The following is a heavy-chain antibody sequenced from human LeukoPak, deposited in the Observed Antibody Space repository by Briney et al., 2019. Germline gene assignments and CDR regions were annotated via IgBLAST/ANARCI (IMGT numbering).Heavy chain of an antibody. CDR2: IIPIFGTA. Sequence: SVKVSCKASGGTFSSYAISWVRQAPGQGLEWMGGIIPIFGTANYAQKFQGRVTITADKSTSTAYMELSSLRSEDTAVYYCARDEGAKIAFAIWGQGTMVTVSS. CDR3: ARDEGAKIAFAI. D-gene: IGHD1-26*01. CDR1: GGTFSSYA. V-gene: IGHV1-69*06. J-gene: IGHJ3*02.